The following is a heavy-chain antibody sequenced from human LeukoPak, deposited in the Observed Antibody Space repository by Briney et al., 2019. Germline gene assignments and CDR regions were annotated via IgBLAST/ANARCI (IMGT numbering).Heavy chain of an antibody. V-gene: IGHV4-38-2*02. CDR1: GYSISSGYF. CDR3: ARILRFLEWLPRQLDY. J-gene: IGHJ4*02. CDR2: IHHSGNT. D-gene: IGHD3-3*01. Sequence: SETLSLTCTVYGYSISSGYFWGWIRQSPGKGLEWIGTIHHSGNTYYNPSLKSRVTISVDTSKNQFSLKLSSVTAADTAVYYCARILRFLEWLPRQLDYWGQGTLVTVSS.